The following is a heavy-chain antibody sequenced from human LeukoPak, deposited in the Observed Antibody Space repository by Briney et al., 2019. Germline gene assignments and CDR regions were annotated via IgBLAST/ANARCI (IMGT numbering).Heavy chain of an antibody. V-gene: IGHV1-46*01. CDR3: AREAVAGTDDYYYYGMDV. CDR1: GYTFTSYY. Sequence: ASVKVSCKASGYTFTSYYMHWVRQAPGQGLEWMGIINPSGGSTSYAQKFQGRVTMTRDTSTSTVYMELSSLRSEDTAVYYCAREAVAGTDDYYYYGMDVWGQGTTVTVSS. D-gene: IGHD6-19*01. CDR2: INPSGGST. J-gene: IGHJ6*02.